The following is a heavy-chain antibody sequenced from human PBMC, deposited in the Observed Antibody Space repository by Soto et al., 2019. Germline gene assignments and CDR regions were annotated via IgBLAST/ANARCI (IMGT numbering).Heavy chain of an antibody. D-gene: IGHD2-2*02. J-gene: IGHJ4*02. Sequence: SETLSLTCTVSGGSISSYYLSWIRQPPGKGLEWIGYIYYSGSTNYNPSLKSRVTISVDTSKNQFSLKLSSVTAADTAVYYCARDDHGVYNYWGQGTLVTVYS. CDR2: IYYSGST. V-gene: IGHV4-59*01. CDR1: GGSISSYY. CDR3: ARDDHGVYNY.